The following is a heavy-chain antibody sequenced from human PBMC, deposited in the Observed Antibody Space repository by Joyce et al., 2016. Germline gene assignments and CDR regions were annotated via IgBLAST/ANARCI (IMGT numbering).Heavy chain of an antibody. J-gene: IGHJ4*02. CDR2: ISPILRTA. Sequence: QVQLVQSGAEVKMPGSSVKVSCKASGGILRSNDISWVRQAPGRGLEWVGGISPILRTANCEQKFQGRVTIIADESTSTAFMELSSLRYEDTAVYYCAMGPVAASGTHYFDYWGQGALVTVSS. CDR1: GGILRSND. V-gene: IGHV1-69*01. CDR3: AMGPVAASGTHYFDY. D-gene: IGHD6-13*01.